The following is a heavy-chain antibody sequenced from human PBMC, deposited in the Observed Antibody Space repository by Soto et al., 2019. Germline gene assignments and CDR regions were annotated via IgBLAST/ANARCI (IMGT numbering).Heavy chain of an antibody. CDR2: ISAYNGNT. V-gene: IGHV1-18*01. CDR1: GYTFTSYG. J-gene: IGHJ4*02. Sequence: QVQLVQSGAEVKKPGASVKVSCKASGYTFTSYGISWVRQAPGQGLEWMGWISAYNGNTNYAQKLQGRVTMTTDTSTSTAYMELRSPRSVDTAVYYCARDAVVPAAPGRDPFDYRGQGTLVTVSS. D-gene: IGHD2-2*01. CDR3: ARDAVVPAAPGRDPFDY.